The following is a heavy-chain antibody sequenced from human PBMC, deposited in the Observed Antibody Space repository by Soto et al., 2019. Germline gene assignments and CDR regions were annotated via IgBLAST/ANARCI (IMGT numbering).Heavy chain of an antibody. CDR3: ASLFNYYDSRGHAAYHIDD. Sequence: HVQLQESGPGLVKPSQTLSLSCTVSGGSINDGFFWSWIRQQPGKGLEWIGRISYSGSTSYNPSLKIRLTMSVDMSKSQFSLKLTSVTAADTAVYYGASLFNYYDSRGHAAYHIDDWGQGTLVTVSS. D-gene: IGHD3-22*01. V-gene: IGHV4-31*03. CDR2: ISYSGST. CDR1: GGSINDGFF. J-gene: IGHJ4*02.